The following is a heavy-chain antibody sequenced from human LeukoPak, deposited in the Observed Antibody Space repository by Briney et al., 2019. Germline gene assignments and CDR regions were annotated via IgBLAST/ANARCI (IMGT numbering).Heavy chain of an antibody. V-gene: IGHV1-2*02. CDR1: GYTFTGYY. Sequence: ASVKVSCKASGYTFTGYYMHWVRQAPGQGLEWMGWINPNSGGTNYAQKFQGRVTMTRDTSISTAYMELSRLRSDDTAVYYCAREDGYRSSSGAFDIWGQGTMVTVSS. CDR2: INPNSGGT. D-gene: IGHD6-6*01. CDR3: AREDGYRSSSGAFDI. J-gene: IGHJ3*02.